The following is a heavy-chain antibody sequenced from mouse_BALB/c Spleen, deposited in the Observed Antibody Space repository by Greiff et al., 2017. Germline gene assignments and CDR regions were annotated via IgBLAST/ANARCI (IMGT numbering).Heavy chain of an antibody. V-gene: IGHV1-9*01. D-gene: IGHD4-1*01. CDR3: ARSETRTGTMDY. CDR2: ILPGSGST. Sequence: VQLQQSGAELMKPGASVKISCKATGYTFSSYWIEWVKQRPGHGLEWIGEILPGSGSTNYTEKFKGKATFTADTSSNTAYMQLSSLTSEDSAVYYCARSETRTGTMDYWGQGTSVTVSS. CDR1: GYTFSSYW. J-gene: IGHJ4*01.